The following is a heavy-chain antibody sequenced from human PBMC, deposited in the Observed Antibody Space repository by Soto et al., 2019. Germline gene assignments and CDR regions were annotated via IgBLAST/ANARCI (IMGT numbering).Heavy chain of an antibody. CDR1: GLSVSDNY. CDR2: VSGRGGST. Sequence: AGGSLRLSCGASGLSVSDNYMGWVRQAPGRGLEWVSSVSGRGGSTKYADSVKDRFTISRDNSKNTLYLQMNSLRAEDTAIYYCAKDSTVTTSLYFYYYGFDVWGQGTTVTVSS. CDR3: AKDSTVTTSLYFYYYGFDV. D-gene: IGHD4-17*01. J-gene: IGHJ6*02. V-gene: IGHV3-23*01.